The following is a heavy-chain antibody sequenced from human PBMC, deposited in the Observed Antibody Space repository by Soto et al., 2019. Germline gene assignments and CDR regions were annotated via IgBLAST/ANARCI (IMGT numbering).Heavy chain of an antibody. Sequence: EVQLVESGGGLVKPGGALTVSCAASGLTFSNAWMNWVRQAPGKGLEWVGRIKSKTDGETTGYAAPVKGRFTISRDDSKNTLVLQMNSLKTEDTAVYYCTTVDGDHGPPFDYWGQGTLVTVSS. V-gene: IGHV3-15*01. D-gene: IGHD4-17*01. CDR2: IKSKTDGETT. CDR1: GLTFSNAW. J-gene: IGHJ4*02. CDR3: TTVDGDHGPPFDY.